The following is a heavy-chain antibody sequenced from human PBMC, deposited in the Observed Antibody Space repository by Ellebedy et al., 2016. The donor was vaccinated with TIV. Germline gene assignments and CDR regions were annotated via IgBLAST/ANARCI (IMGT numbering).Heavy chain of an antibody. V-gene: IGHV3-20*04. CDR2: IKWNGGST. D-gene: IGHD4-23*01. CDR1: GFTFDDYG. J-gene: IGHJ3*02. CDR3: ARDRSVVMTSDAFDI. Sequence: GESLKISCAASGFTFDDYGMSWVRQAPGKGLEWVSGIKWNGGSTGYADSVKGRFTISIDNAKNSLYLQMNSLRAEDTSLYYCARDRSVVMTSDAFDIWGQGTMVTVSS.